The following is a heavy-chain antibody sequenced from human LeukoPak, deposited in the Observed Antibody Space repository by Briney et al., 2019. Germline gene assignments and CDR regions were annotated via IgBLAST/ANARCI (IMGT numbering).Heavy chain of an antibody. J-gene: IGHJ4*02. CDR3: ARILLYCSGGSCYSEDY. D-gene: IGHD2-15*01. Sequence: SGPALVKPTQTLTLTCTFSGFSLSTSGMRVSWIRQPPGKALEWLARIDWDDGKFYSTSLKTRLTIPKDSSKNQVVLTMTNMDPVDTATYYCARILLYCSGGSCYSEDYWGQGTLVTVSS. CDR1: GFSLSTSGMR. CDR2: IDWDDGK. V-gene: IGHV2-70*04.